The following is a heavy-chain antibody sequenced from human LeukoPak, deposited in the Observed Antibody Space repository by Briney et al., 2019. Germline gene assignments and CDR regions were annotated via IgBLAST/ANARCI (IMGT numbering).Heavy chain of an antibody. CDR1: GYTFTSYA. CDR2: ISAGNGNT. Sequence: ASVTVSCKASGYTFTSYAIHWVRQAPGQRLERMGWISAGNGNTKYSQNFQGRVTFISNTSATTAFMELSSLRSEDAAVYYCAGDSGSGSNDYWGQGTLVTVSS. V-gene: IGHV1-3*01. D-gene: IGHD1-26*01. CDR3: AGDSGSGSNDY. J-gene: IGHJ4*02.